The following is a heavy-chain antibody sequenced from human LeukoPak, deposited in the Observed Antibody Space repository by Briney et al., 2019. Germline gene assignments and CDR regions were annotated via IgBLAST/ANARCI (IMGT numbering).Heavy chain of an antibody. CDR1: GFTFSTYA. Sequence: GGSLRLSCAASGFTFSTYAMTWVRQAPGKGLEWVSLISGTGGSTYYADSVKGRFTISRDNDKNSLYLQMNSLRAEDTAVYYCARESSGRRVQTFDYWGQGTLVTVSS. J-gene: IGHJ4*02. CDR2: ISGTGGST. D-gene: IGHD1-1*01. CDR3: ARESSGRRVQTFDY. V-gene: IGHV3-23*01.